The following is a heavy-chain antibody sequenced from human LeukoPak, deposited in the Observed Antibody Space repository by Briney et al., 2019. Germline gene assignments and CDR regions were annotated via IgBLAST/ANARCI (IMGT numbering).Heavy chain of an antibody. J-gene: IGHJ4*02. D-gene: IGHD2-2*02. V-gene: IGHV1-2*02. CDR1: GYTFTVYY. CDR3: ARVLLVGSSTSCYNY. Sequence: ASVKVSCKASGYTFTVYYMHWVRQAPGQGLEWMGWINPNSGGTNYAQKFQGRVTMTRDTSISTAYMELSRLRSDDTAVYYCARVLLVGSSTSCYNYWGQGTLVTVSS. CDR2: INPNSGGT.